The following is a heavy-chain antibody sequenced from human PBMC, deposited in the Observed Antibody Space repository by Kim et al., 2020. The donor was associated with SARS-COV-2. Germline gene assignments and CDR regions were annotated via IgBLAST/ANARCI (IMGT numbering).Heavy chain of an antibody. J-gene: IGHJ3*01. D-gene: IGHD3-16*01. CDR2: ST. CDR3: ARGDYGAFDL. V-gene: IGHV3-74*03. Sequence: STTYADSVKGRFTISIDNAKNTLYLQMNSLRAEDTAVYYCARGDYGAFDLWGQGTMATASS.